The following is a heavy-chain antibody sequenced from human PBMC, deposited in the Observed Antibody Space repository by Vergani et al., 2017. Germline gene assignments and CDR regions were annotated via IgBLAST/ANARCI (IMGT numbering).Heavy chain of an antibody. CDR3: ARQLTGYSSSWWSYCDY. CDR2: IYYSGST. CDR1: GGSISSSSYY. J-gene: IGHJ4*02. V-gene: IGHV4-39*01. Sequence: QLQLQESGPGLVKPSETLSLTCTVSGGSISSSSYYWGWIRQPPGKGLEWIGSIYYSGSTYYNLSLKSRVTISVDTSKNQFSLRLSSVTAADTAVYYCARQLTGYSSSWWSYCDYWGQGTLVTVSS. D-gene: IGHD6-13*01.